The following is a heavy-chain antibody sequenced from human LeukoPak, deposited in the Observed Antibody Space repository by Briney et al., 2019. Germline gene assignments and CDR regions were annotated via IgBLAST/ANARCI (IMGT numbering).Heavy chain of an antibody. CDR2: ISAYNGST. D-gene: IGHD2-15*01. J-gene: IGHJ3*02. Sequence: ASVKVSCKASGYTFTSYGISWVRQAPGQGLEWMGWISAYNGSTNYAQKLQGRVTMTTDTSTSTAYMELRSLRSDDTAVYYCATSRYCSGGSCYSDTWGQGTMVTVSS. CDR1: GYTFTSYG. CDR3: ATSRYCSGGSCYSDT. V-gene: IGHV1-18*01.